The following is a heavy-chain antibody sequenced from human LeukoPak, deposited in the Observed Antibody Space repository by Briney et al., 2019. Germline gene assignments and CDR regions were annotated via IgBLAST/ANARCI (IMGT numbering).Heavy chain of an antibody. CDR3: ARGRRELLLLFDY. Sequence: ASVKVSCKASGYAFTSYDINWVRQATGQGLEWMGWMNPNSGNTGYAQKFQGRVTMTRNTSISTAYMELGSLRSEDTAVYYCARGRRELLLLFDYWGQGTLVTVSS. CDR1: GYAFTSYD. D-gene: IGHD1-26*01. J-gene: IGHJ4*02. V-gene: IGHV1-8*01. CDR2: MNPNSGNT.